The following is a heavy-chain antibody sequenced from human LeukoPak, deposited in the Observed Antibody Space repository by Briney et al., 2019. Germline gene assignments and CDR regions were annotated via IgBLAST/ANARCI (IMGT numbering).Heavy chain of an antibody. D-gene: IGHD1/OR15-1a*01. CDR2: ISAYNGNT. CDR1: GYTFTSYG. CDR3: AREYNWNNNYYYYGMDV. J-gene: IGHJ6*02. Sequence: ASVKVSCKASGYTFTSYGISWGRQAPGQGREWLGWISAYNGNTNYAQKLQGRVTMTTDTSTSTAYMELRSLRSDDTAVYYCAREYNWNNNYYYYGMDVWGQGTTVTVSS. V-gene: IGHV1-18*01.